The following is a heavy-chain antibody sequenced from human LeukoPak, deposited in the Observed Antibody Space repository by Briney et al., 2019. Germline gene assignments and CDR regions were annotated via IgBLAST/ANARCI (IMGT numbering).Heavy chain of an antibody. V-gene: IGHV1-46*01. Sequence: ASVKVSCKASGYTFSSYYMHWVRQAPGQGLEWMGIINPSGGSTSYAQKIQGRVTMTRDTSTSTVYMELSSLRSEDTAVYYRARSTVETAQYDYWGQGTLVNVSS. J-gene: IGHJ4*02. CDR3: ARSTVETAQYDY. D-gene: IGHD4-23*01. CDR1: GYTFSSYY. CDR2: INPSGGST.